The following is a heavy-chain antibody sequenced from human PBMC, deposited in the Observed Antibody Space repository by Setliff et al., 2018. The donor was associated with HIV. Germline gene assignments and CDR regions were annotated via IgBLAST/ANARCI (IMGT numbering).Heavy chain of an antibody. J-gene: IGHJ3*02. CDR2: IIPIFGTA. CDR3: ARGEYNWNSFGDAFDI. CDR1: ADTFSSYA. Sequence: EASVKVSCKASADTFSSYAISWVRQAPGQGLEWMGGIIPIFGTANYAQKFQGRVTITADESTSIAYMELSSLRFDDTAVYYCARGEYNWNSFGDAFDIWGQGTMVTVSS. D-gene: IGHD1-7*01. V-gene: IGHV1-69*13.